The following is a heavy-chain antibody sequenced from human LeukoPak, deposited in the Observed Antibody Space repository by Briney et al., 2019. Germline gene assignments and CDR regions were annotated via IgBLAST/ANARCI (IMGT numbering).Heavy chain of an antibody. V-gene: IGHV3-21*01. Sequence: PGGSLRLSCAASGFTFSSYSMNWVRQAPGKGLEWVSSISSSSSYIYYADSVKGRFTISRDNAKNSLYLQMNSLRAEDTAVYYCARVRITGTTRFFDYWGQGTLVTVSS. J-gene: IGHJ4*02. CDR3: ARVRITGTTRFFDY. CDR1: GFTFSSYS. CDR2: ISSSSSYI. D-gene: IGHD1-20*01.